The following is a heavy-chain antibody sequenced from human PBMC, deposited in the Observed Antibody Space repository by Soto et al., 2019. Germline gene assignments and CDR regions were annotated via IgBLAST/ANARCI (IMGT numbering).Heavy chain of an antibody. CDR1: GGTFSSYA. V-gene: IGHV1-69*13. D-gene: IGHD2-15*01. J-gene: IGHJ6*02. CDR3: ARHPGGRGYYYGMDV. CDR2: IIPIFGTA. Sequence: SVKVSCKASGGTFSSYATSWVRQAPGQGLEWMGGIIPIFGTANYAQKFQGRVTITADESTSTAYMELSSLRSEDTAVYYCARHPGGRGYYYGMDVWGQGTTVTVSS.